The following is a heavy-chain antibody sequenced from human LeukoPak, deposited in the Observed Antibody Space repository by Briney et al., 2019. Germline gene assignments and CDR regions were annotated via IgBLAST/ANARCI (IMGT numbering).Heavy chain of an antibody. J-gene: IGHJ4*02. D-gene: IGHD6-19*01. V-gene: IGHV4-34*01. CDR2: INHSGST. CDR3: ARGRQWLVRGYFDY. Sequence: SETLSLTCAVYGGSFSGYYWSWIRQPPGKGLEWIGEINHSGSTNYNPSLKSRVTISVDTSKNQFSLKLSSVTAADTAVYYCARGRQWLVRGYFDYWGQGTLVTVSS. CDR1: GGSFSGYY.